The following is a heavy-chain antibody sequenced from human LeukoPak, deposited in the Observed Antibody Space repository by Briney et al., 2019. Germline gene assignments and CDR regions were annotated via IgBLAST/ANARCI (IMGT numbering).Heavy chain of an antibody. CDR3: ARGPVYYDSSGYDLCMTLGNY. J-gene: IGHJ4*02. D-gene: IGHD3-22*01. CDR1: GYTFTSYG. CDR2: ISAYNGNT. Sequence: ASVTVSCKASGYTFTSYGISWVRQAPGQGLEWMGWISAYNGNTNYAQKPQGRVTMATDTSTSAAYMELRSLRSDDTAVYYCARGPVYYDSSGYDLCMTLGNYWGQGTLVTVSS. V-gene: IGHV1-18*01.